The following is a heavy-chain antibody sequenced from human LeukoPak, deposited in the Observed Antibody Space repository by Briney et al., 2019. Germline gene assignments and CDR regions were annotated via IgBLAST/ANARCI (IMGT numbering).Heavy chain of an antibody. Sequence: SETLSLTCTVSGYSISSGYYWGWIRQPPGKGLEWIGSIYYSGSTYYNPSLKSRVTISVDTSKNQFSLKLSSMTAADTAVYYCARGASSIAADQTLIDYWGQGTLVTVSS. CDR3: ARGASSIAADQTLIDY. CDR2: IYYSGST. D-gene: IGHD6-13*01. J-gene: IGHJ4*02. V-gene: IGHV4-38-2*02. CDR1: GYSISSGYY.